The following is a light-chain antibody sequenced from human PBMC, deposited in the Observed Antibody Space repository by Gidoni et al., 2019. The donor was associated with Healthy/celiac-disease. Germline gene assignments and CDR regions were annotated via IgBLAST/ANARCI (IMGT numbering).Light chain of an antibody. Sequence: DIVMTQSPLSLPVTPGEPASISCRSSQSLLQSNGYNYLDWYLQKPGQSPQLLIYLGSNRASGVPDRFSGSGSGTDFTLKISRVEAEDVGVYYCMQALQTPFFGPGTKVDIK. CDR1: QSLLQSNGYNY. J-gene: IGKJ3*01. V-gene: IGKV2-28*01. CDR3: MQALQTPF. CDR2: LGS.